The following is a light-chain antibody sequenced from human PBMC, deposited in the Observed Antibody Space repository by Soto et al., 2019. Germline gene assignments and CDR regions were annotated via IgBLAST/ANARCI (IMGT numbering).Light chain of an antibody. V-gene: IGLV2-14*01. Sequence: SVLTQPASVSGSPGQSITISCTGTSSDVGSYNYVSWYQQHPGKAPKLMIYEVSDRPSGISSRFSGSKSGNTASLTISGLQTEDEADYYCSSYTSSSTLFGTETKVTVL. J-gene: IGLJ1*01. CDR2: EVS. CDR1: SSDVGSYNY. CDR3: SSYTSSSTL.